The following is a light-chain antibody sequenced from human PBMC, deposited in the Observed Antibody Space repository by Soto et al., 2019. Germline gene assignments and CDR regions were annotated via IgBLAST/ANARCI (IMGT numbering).Light chain of an antibody. J-gene: IGKJ1*01. V-gene: IGKV3-20*01. CDR3: HQCAHSPLT. Sequence: EIVLTQSPDTLSLSPGERANLSCRASQTVTKNYLAWYQQRPGQAPRLLIFDTFNRATGVPDRFRGSGSGTEFTLTISRLEAEDFAVYYCHQCAHSPLTFGQGTKVELK. CDR1: QTVTKNY. CDR2: DTF.